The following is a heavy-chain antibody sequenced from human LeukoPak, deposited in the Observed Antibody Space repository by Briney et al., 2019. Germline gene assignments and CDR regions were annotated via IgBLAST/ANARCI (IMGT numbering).Heavy chain of an antibody. D-gene: IGHD3-3*01. CDR3: ARGPSGRFLEWLLPDY. J-gene: IGHJ4*02. CDR2: ISSSSSTI. V-gene: IGHV3-48*01. CDR1: GFTFSSYR. Sequence: GGSLRLSCAASGFTFSSYRMNWVRQAPGKGLEWVSYISSSSSTIYYADSVKGRFTISRDNAKNSLYLQMNSLRAEDTAVYYCARGPSGRFLEWLLPDYWGQGTLVTVSS.